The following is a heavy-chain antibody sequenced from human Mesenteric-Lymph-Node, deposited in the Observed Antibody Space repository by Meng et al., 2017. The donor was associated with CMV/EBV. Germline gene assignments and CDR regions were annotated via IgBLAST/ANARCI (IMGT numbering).Heavy chain of an antibody. J-gene: IGHJ4*02. CDR3: ARGDYGSGKSG. Sequence: SETLSLTCTVSGGSVSSGTYYWTWIRQPPGKGLEWIGDIYYSGSTIYNPSLKSRVTISVDTSKNQFSLKLSSVIAADTAVYYCARGDYGSGKSGWGQGTLVTVSS. CDR1: GGSVSSGTYY. V-gene: IGHV4-61*01. D-gene: IGHD3-10*01. CDR2: IYYSGST.